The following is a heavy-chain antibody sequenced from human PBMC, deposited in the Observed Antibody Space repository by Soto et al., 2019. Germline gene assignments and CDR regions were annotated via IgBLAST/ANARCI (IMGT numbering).Heavy chain of an antibody. CDR2: ISAYNGKT. CDR3: ARTSSSSWRVDH. CDR1: GYTFNIYG. J-gene: IGHJ4*02. D-gene: IGHD6-13*01. Sequence: QVQLVQSGAEVKKPGASVKVSCKASGYTFNIYGISWVRQAPGQGLEWMGWISAYNGKTNYTQKLQGRDTITTDTSTSTAYMELRSLRSDDTAIYYCARTSSSSWRVDHWGQGTLIPVSA. V-gene: IGHV1-18*01.